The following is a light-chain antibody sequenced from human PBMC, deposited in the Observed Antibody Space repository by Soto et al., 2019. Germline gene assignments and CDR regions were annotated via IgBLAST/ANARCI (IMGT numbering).Light chain of an antibody. V-gene: IGLV2-14*01. J-gene: IGLJ2*01. Sequence: QSALTQPASVSGSPGQSITISCAGTGGDVGGYNYVSWYQHHPGKAPKFMMYEVSYRPSGVSDRFSGSKSGNTASLTISGLQAEDEADYYCSSYTSTSTILFGGGTKLTVL. CDR1: GGDVGGYNY. CDR2: EVS. CDR3: SSYTSTSTIL.